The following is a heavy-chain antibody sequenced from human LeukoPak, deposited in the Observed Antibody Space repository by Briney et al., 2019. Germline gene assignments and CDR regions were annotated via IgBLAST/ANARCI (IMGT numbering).Heavy chain of an antibody. J-gene: IGHJ4*02. CDR3: AREGGAGGTIDY. CDR2: IYSGGST. CDR1: GVTVSSNY. V-gene: IGHV3-53*01. Sequence: PGGSLRLSCAASGVTVSSNYMSWVRQAPGKGLEWVSVIYSGGSTYYADSVKGRFTISRDNSKNTLYLQMNSLRAEDTAVYYCAREGGAGGTIDYWGQGTLVTVSS. D-gene: IGHD2-8*01.